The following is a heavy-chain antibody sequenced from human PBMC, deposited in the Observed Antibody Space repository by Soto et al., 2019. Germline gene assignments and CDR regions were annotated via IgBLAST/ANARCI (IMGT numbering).Heavy chain of an antibody. D-gene: IGHD3-22*01. Sequence: GSLRLSCAASGFNFSTYSMNWVRQAPGKGLEWVSYISSSSSTIFYTDSVKGRFTVSRDNAKNSLYLQMNSLRAEDTAVYSCARPTYYYDSSGPPAYWGQGTLFTVSS. V-gene: IGHV3-48*01. CDR2: ISSSSSTI. CDR1: GFNFSTYS. CDR3: ARPTYYYDSSGPPAY. J-gene: IGHJ4*02.